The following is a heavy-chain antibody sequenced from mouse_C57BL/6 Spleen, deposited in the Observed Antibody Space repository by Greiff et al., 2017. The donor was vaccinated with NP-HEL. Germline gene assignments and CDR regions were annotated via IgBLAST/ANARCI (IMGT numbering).Heavy chain of an antibody. D-gene: IGHD2-14*01. J-gene: IGHJ4*01. CDR2: FYPGSGST. V-gene: IGHV1-62-2*01. Sequence: VQLQQSGAELVKPGASVKLSCKASGYTFTEYTIHWVKQRPGQGLEWIGWFYPGSGSTKYNEKLKDKATLTADKSSSTVYMQRSSVTSEDSAVYYCARHGENYRAMDYWGQGTSVTVSS. CDR1: GYTFTEYT. CDR3: ARHGENYRAMDY.